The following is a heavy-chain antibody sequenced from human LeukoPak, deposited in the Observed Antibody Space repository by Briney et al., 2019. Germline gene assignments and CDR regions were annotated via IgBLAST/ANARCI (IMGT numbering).Heavy chain of an antibody. CDR2: IWYDGSNK. D-gene: IGHD3-10*01. J-gene: IGHJ4*02. Sequence: PGRSLRLSCAASGFTFSSYGMHWVRQAPGKGLEWVAVIWYDGSNKYYADSVKGRFTISRDNSKNTLYLQMNSLRAEDTAVYYCARESVLLCFGEVERGYYFDYWGQGTLVTVSS. CDR1: GFTFSSYG. V-gene: IGHV3-33*01. CDR3: ARESVLLCFGEVERGYYFDY.